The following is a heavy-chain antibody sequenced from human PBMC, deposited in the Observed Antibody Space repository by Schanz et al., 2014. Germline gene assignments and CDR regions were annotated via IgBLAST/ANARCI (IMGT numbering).Heavy chain of an antibody. CDR3: AKGRFGELSAFDI. CDR2: IGTSGGT. Sequence: EVQLVESGGDLVQPGGSLRLSCSASGFTFSTFAMHWVRQAPGKGLEWVSTIGTSGGTNYAESVKGRFTISRDNSKNTLYLQMNSLRAEDTAVYYCAKGRFGELSAFDIWGQGTMVTVSS. D-gene: IGHD3-10*01. V-gene: IGHV3-23*04. CDR1: GFTFSTFA. J-gene: IGHJ3*02.